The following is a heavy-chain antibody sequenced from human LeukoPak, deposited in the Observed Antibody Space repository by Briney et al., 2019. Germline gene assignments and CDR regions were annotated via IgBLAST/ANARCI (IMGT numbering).Heavy chain of an antibody. V-gene: IGHV5-51*01. CDR1: GYSFTSYW. Sequence: GESLKISCKGSGYSFTSYWIGWVRQMPGKGLEWMGIIYPGDSDTRYSPSFQGQVTISADKSISTAYLQWSSLKASDTAMYYCASRITYYYGSGSYYFDYWGQGTLVTVSS. CDR3: ASRITYYYGSGSYYFDY. CDR2: IYPGDSDT. D-gene: IGHD3-10*01. J-gene: IGHJ4*02.